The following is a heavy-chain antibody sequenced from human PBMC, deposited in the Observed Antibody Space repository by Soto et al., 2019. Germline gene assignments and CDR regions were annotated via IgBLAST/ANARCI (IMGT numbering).Heavy chain of an antibody. CDR3: AREPPLYDWNFLGSYGMDV. CDR2: INPKSGGT. Sequence: ASVKVSCKASGYTVTDYYMNWVRQAPGQGLEWMGWINPKSGGTNYAQKFQGRVTMTRDTFIGIVYMELSRLRSDDAAVYYCAREPPLYDWNFLGSYGMDVWGQGTTVTVSS. J-gene: IGHJ6*02. V-gene: IGHV1-2*02. D-gene: IGHD1-7*01. CDR1: GYTVTDYY.